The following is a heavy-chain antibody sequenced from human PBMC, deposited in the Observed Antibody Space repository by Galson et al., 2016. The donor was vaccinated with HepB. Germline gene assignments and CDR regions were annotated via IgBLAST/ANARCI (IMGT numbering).Heavy chain of an antibody. CDR3: ARDAGYSFGLGFFDN. Sequence: TLSLTCTVSGASVSSAGHYWHWIRQRPGKGLEWIGYIYYVGSPYYSPSLKSRISMSLGMSKNQFSLSLRSVTAADTALYYCARDAGYSFGLGFFDNWGQGTLVTVSS. J-gene: IGHJ4*02. V-gene: IGHV4-31*03. D-gene: IGHD5-18*01. CDR2: IYYVGSP. CDR1: GASVSSAGHY.